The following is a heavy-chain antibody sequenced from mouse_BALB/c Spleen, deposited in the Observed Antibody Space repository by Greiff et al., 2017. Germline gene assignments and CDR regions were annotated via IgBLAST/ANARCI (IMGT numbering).Heavy chain of an antibody. CDR2: IYPGDGDT. Sequence: QVQLQQSGAELVRPGSSVKISCKASGYAFSSYWMNWVKQRPGQGLEWIGQIYPGDGDTNYNGKFKGKATLTADKSSSTAYMQLSSLTSEDSAVYFCARSDGNYPAWMAYWGQGTLVTVSA. V-gene: IGHV1-80*01. J-gene: IGHJ3*01. CDR1: GYAFSSYW. CDR3: ARSDGNYPAWMAY. D-gene: IGHD2-1*01.